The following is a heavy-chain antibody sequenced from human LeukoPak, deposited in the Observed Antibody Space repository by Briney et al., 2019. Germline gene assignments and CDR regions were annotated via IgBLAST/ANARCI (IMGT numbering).Heavy chain of an antibody. CDR1: GFTFSSNY. CDR2: IYSGGST. Sequence: GGSLRLSCAASGFTFSSNYMNWVRQAPGKGLEWVSVIYSGGSTYYADSVKGRFTISRDNSKNTLYLQTNSLRAEDTAVYYCARGAYGSGSYGDNWFDPWGQGTLVTVSS. D-gene: IGHD3-10*01. J-gene: IGHJ5*02. V-gene: IGHV3-66*01. CDR3: ARGAYGSGSYGDNWFDP.